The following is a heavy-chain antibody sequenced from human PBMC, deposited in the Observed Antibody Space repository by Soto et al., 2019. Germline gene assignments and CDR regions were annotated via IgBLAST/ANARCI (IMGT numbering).Heavy chain of an antibody. CDR1: GFTVSSNY. J-gene: IGHJ6*02. CDR3: ARDRIPTGMDV. CDR2: IYSGGST. Sequence: GGSLRLSCPASGFTVSSNYRSWVRQAPGKGLEWVSVIYSGGSTYYADSVKGRFTISRDNSKNTLYLQMNSLRAEDTAVYYCARDRIPTGMDVWGQGTTVTVSS. V-gene: IGHV3-66*01.